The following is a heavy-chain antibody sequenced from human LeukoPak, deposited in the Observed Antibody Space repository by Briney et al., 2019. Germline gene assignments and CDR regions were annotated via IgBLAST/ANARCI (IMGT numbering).Heavy chain of an antibody. D-gene: IGHD3-10*01. J-gene: IGHJ5*02. V-gene: IGHV1-2*02. Sequence: GASVKVSCKASGYTFTGYYMHWVRQAPGQGLEWMGWINPNSGGTNYAQKFQGRVTMTRDTSISTAYMELSRLRSDDTAVYYCARAVLTYYGSGSYPWFDPWGQGTLVTVSS. CDR3: ARAVLTYYGSGSYPWFDP. CDR2: INPNSGGT. CDR1: GYTFTGYY.